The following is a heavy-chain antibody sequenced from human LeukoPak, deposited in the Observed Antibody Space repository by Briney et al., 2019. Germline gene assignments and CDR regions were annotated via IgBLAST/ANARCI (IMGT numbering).Heavy chain of an antibody. V-gene: IGHV2-5*01. J-gene: IGHJ4*02. CDR2: IYWNDDK. D-gene: IGHD3-22*01. Sequence: TLSLTCAVSGYSISSGYYWGWIRQPPGKALEWLALIYWNDDKRYSPSLKSRLIITKDTSKNQVVLTMTNMDPVDTATYYCAHLILRRFDYWGQGTLVTVSS. CDR3: AHLILRRFDY. CDR1: GYSISSGYY.